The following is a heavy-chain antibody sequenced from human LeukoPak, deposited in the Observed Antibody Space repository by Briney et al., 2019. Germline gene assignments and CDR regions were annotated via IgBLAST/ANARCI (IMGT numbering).Heavy chain of an antibody. CDR2: INHRGST. D-gene: IGHD2-15*01. CDR3: ARRICRGGSCYSIDY. CDR1: GGSFSGYY. Sequence: SETLSLTCAVYGGSFSGYYWSWIRQPPGKGLEWIGEINHRGSTNYNPSLKSRVTISVDTSKNQFSLKLSSVTAADTAVYYCARRICRGGSCYSIDYWGQGTLVTVSS. J-gene: IGHJ4*02. V-gene: IGHV4-34*01.